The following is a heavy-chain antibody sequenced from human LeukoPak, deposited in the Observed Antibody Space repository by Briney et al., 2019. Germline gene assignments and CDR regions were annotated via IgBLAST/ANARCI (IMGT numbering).Heavy chain of an antibody. CDR3: ARDLDDSSGYDYFDY. Sequence: GGSLRLSCAASGFTFSDYYMSWIRQAPGKGLEWVSYISGSGSTIYYADSVKGRFTISRDNAKNSLYLQMNSLRAEDTAVYYCARDLDDSSGYDYFDYWGQGTLVTVSS. V-gene: IGHV3-11*04. D-gene: IGHD3-22*01. CDR2: ISGSGSTI. J-gene: IGHJ4*02. CDR1: GFTFSDYY.